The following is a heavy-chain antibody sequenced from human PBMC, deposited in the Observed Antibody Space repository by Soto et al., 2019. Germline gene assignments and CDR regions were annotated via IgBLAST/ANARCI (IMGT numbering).Heavy chain of an antibody. CDR1: GGSISSGGYY. CDR2: IYYSGST. D-gene: IGHD1-1*01. Sequence: SETLSLTCTVSGGSISSGGYYWSWIRQHPGKGLEWIGYIYYSGSTYYNPSLKSRVTISVDTSKNQFSLKLSSVTAADTAVYYCARDGSGSWNPAGGFDYWGQGTLVTVSS. V-gene: IGHV4-31*03. CDR3: ARDGSGSWNPAGGFDY. J-gene: IGHJ4*02.